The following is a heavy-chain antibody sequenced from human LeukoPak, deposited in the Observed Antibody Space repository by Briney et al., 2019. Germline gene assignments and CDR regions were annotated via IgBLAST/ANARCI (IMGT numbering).Heavy chain of an antibody. Sequence: PGGSLRLSCAASGFTFSTYDMHWVRQATGKGLEWVSAISTTDDTYYPGSVKGRFTISRENAKNSLYLQMNSLRAEDTAVYYCARGRSGSYFDSWGQGTLVAVSS. J-gene: IGHJ4*02. CDR2: ISTTDDT. CDR3: ARGRSGSYFDS. D-gene: IGHD1-26*01. V-gene: IGHV3-13*04. CDR1: GFTFSTYD.